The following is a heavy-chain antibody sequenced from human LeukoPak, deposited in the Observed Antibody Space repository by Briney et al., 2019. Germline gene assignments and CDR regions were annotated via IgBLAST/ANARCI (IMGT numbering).Heavy chain of an antibody. CDR2: IYYSGST. V-gene: IGHV4-59*01. J-gene: IGHJ4*02. CDR3: ATMPPYSSGWYYFDY. CDR1: GGSISSYY. Sequence: SETLSLTCTVSGGSISSYYWSWLRQPPGKGLEWIGYIYYSGSTNYNPSLKSRVTISVDTTKNQFSLKLSSVTAADTAVYYCATMPPYSSGWYYFDYWGQGTLVTVSS. D-gene: IGHD6-19*01.